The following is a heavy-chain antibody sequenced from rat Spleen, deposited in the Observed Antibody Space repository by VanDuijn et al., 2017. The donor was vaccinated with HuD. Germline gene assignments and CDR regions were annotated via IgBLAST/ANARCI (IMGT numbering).Heavy chain of an antibody. CDR1: GFSLTSYH. J-gene: IGHJ3*01. CDR2: IWNTGGT. Sequence: QVQLKESGPGLVQPSQTLSLTCTVAGFSLTSYHVHWVRQPPGKGLEWMGSIWNTGGTRYNSALKSRLSISKDTSKSQVFLKMNSLQTEDTATYYCARAHTTGIRDWLAYWGQGTLVTVSS. CDR3: ARAHTTGIRDWLAY. D-gene: IGHD1-9*01. V-gene: IGHV2-41*01.